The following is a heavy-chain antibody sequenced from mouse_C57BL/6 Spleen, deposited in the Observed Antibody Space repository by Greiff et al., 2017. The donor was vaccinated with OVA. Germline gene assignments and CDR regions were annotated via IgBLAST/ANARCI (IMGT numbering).Heavy chain of an antibody. CDR3: ASLIYYDYDPPFAY. D-gene: IGHD2-4*01. CDR2: IHPNSGST. V-gene: IGHV1-64*01. Sequence: VQLQQPGAELVKPGASVKLSCKASGYTFTSYWMHWVKQRPGQGLEWIGMIHPNSGSTNYNEKFKSKATLTVDNSSSTAYMQLSSLTSEDSAVYYCASLIYYDYDPPFAYWGQGTLVTVSA. CDR1: GYTFTSYW. J-gene: IGHJ3*01.